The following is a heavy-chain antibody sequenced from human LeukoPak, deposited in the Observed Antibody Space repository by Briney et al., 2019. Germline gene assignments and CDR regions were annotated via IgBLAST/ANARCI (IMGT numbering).Heavy chain of an antibody. CDR3: VRGVGVSRFNYLDS. J-gene: IGHJ4*02. D-gene: IGHD6-13*01. CDR1: GFTFSSFG. V-gene: IGHV3-33*01. CDR2: IWYDASNK. Sequence: GRSLTLSCAASGFTFSSFGMHWVRQAPGKGLEWVAVIWYDASNKYYADSVKGRFTISRDNSKNTLYLQMNTLRDDDTAVYYCVRGVGVSRFNYLDSWGQGTLVTVSS.